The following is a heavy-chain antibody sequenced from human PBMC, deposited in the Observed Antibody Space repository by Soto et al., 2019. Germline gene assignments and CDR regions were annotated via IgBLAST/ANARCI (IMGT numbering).Heavy chain of an antibody. CDR3: ASAYGDYLTWAFDI. V-gene: IGHV1-3*01. Sequence: ASVKVSCKASGYTYTRYAMHWVRQAPGQRLEWMGWINAGNGNTKYSQKFQGRVTITRDTSASTAYMELSSLRSEDTAVYYCASAYGDYLTWAFDIWGQGTMVTVSS. J-gene: IGHJ3*02. D-gene: IGHD4-17*01. CDR2: INAGNGNT. CDR1: GYTYTRYA.